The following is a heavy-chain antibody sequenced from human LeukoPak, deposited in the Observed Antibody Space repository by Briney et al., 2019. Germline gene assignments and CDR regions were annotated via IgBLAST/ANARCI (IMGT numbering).Heavy chain of an antibody. D-gene: IGHD6-19*01. V-gene: IGHV4-59*08. J-gene: IGHJ4*02. CDR2: SYYSGGT. CDR3: ARHRSSGWPYFDF. CDR1: GGSLNNYY. Sequence: SETLSLTCTVSGGSLNNYYWGWIRQAAGRGLEWIAYSYYSGGTNYNPSLNSRVTISVDTSKNQFSLKLSSVTAADTAVYYCARHRSSGWPYFDFWGQGTLVTVSS.